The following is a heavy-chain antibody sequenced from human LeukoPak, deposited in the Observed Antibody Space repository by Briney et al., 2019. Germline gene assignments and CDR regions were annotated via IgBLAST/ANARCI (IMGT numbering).Heavy chain of an antibody. CDR1: GFTFSSYG. Sequence: GGSLRLSCAASGFTFSSYGMHWVRQAPGKGLEWVAVIWYDGSNKYYADSVKGRFTISRDNSKNTLYLQMNSLRAEDTAVYYRRIAARPSDYWGQGTLVTVSS. D-gene: IGHD6-6*01. CDR2: IWYDGSNK. CDR3: RIAARPSDY. V-gene: IGHV3-33*01. J-gene: IGHJ4*02.